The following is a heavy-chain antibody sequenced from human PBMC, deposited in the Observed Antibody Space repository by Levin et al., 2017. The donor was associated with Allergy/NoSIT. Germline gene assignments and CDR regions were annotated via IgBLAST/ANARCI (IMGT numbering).Heavy chain of an antibody. CDR2: ISYDGSDK. J-gene: IGHJ5*02. CDR3: AKSGYGGNSGWFGP. CDR1: GFTFTSFG. Sequence: GGSLRLSCAASGFTFTSFGMHWVRQAPGKGPEWVAVISYDGSDKYYADSVKGRFTISRDNSKNTLYLQMNSLRVEDTAVYYCAKSGYGGNSGWFGPWGQGTLVTVSS. D-gene: IGHD4-23*01. V-gene: IGHV3-30*18.